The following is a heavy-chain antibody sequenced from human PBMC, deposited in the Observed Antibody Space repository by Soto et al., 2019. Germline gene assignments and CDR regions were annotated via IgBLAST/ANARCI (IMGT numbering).Heavy chain of an antibody. J-gene: IGHJ3*01. Sequence: GASVKVSCKASGYTFTSYDINWVRQATGQGLEWMGWMNPNSGNTGYAQKFQGRVTMTRNTSISTAYMELSSLRSEDTAVYYCGRGIVVVVVAKGRSKRHYLDLFDLWAHGTLVTAS. CDR2: MNPNSGNT. CDR1: GYTFTSYD. CDR3: GRGIVVVVVAKGRSKRHYLDLFDL. V-gene: IGHV1-8*01. D-gene: IGHD2-15*01.